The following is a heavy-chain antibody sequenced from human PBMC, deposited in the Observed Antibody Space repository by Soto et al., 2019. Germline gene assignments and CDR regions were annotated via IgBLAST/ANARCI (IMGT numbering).Heavy chain of an antibody. D-gene: IGHD3-10*01. CDR2: IYNSGST. CDR1: GGSISSYY. J-gene: IGHJ4*02. CDR3: ASMGYHYGSGSYPLDS. V-gene: IGHV4-59*08. Sequence: SETLSLTCTVSGGSISSYYWTWIRQPPGKGLEWIGFIYNSGSTHYNPSLRSRVTISVDTSKNQFSLKLRSVTAADTAVYYCASMGYHYGSGSYPLDSWGQGTLVTVSS.